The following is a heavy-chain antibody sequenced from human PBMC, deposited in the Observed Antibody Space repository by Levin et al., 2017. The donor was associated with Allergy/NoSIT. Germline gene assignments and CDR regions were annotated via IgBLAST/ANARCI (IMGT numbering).Heavy chain of an antibody. CDR2: ISYDGTYK. Sequence: PGGSLRLSCVGSGFTFSAYGIHWVRQAPGKGLEWVTMISYDGTYKYYIDSVKGRFTISRDNSKNRVYLQMNGLRSEDTAVYYCAKDRGDNGLDHWGQGTVVTVSS. D-gene: IGHD3-10*01. J-gene: IGHJ5*02. V-gene: IGHV3-30*13. CDR1: GFTFSAYG. CDR3: AKDRGDNGLDH.